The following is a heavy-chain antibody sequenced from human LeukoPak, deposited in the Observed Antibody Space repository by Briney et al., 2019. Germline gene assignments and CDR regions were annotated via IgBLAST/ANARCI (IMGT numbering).Heavy chain of an antibody. CDR1: GFTFSDYY. CDR3: VRDQKPGWYPDY. Sequence: GGSLSLPCAASGFTFSDYYMNWIRQAPGKGLEWVSYISGSSTFTNYADSVKGRFTISRDNAKNSLYLQMNSLRAEDTAVYYCVRDQKPGWYPDYWGQGTLVAVSS. V-gene: IGHV3-11*06. J-gene: IGHJ4*02. CDR2: ISGSSTFT. D-gene: IGHD6-19*01.